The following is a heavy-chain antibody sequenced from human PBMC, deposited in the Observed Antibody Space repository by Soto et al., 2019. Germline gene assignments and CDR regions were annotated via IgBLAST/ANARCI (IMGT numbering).Heavy chain of an antibody. CDR2: IYYSGST. D-gene: IGHD1-1*01. Sequence: SLTCTVSGGSISSYCWSWIRQPPGKGLEWIGYIYYSGSTNYNPSLKSRVTISVDTSKHQFSLKLSSVTAADTAVYYCAISGRYQGNFDYWGQGTLVTVSS. J-gene: IGHJ4*02. CDR3: AISGRYQGNFDY. V-gene: IGHV4-59*08. CDR1: GGSISSYC.